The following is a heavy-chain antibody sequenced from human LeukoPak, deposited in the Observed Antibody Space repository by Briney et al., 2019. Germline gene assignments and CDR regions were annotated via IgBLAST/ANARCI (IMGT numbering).Heavy chain of an antibody. CDR2: ISPSGDIK. CDR3: ARDDAWLRFGE. CDR1: GFTFSNHG. V-gene: IGHV3-23*01. Sequence: GGSLRLSCAASGFTFSNHGINWVRQAPGKGLEWVSGISPSGDIKYYADSVKGRFTISRDNSKTMLYLEVISLTAEDTAVYYCARDDAWLRFGEWSQGTLVTVSS. D-gene: IGHD3-10*01. J-gene: IGHJ4*02.